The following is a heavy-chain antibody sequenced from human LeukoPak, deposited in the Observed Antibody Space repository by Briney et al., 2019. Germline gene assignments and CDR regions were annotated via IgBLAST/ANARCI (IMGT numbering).Heavy chain of an antibody. Sequence: SETLPLTCTVSGGSISSYYWSWVRQPPGKGLEWIGYIYYSGSTNYNPSLKSRVTISVDTSKNQFSLKLTSVTAADTAVYYCARGLTYYFDSSGYYVTDAFDIWGQGTMVTVSS. CDR2: IYYSGST. J-gene: IGHJ3*02. V-gene: IGHV4-59*01. CDR3: ARGLTYYFDSSGYYVTDAFDI. CDR1: GGSISSYY. D-gene: IGHD3-22*01.